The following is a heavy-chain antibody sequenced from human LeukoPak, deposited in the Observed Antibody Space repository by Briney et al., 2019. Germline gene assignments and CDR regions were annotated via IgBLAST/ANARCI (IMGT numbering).Heavy chain of an antibody. CDR2: INPNSGGA. CDR3: ARLGYCSSTSCYAPPFDY. D-gene: IGHD2-2*01. Sequence: ASVKVSCKASGYTFTGYYMHWVRQAPGQGLEWMGWINPNSGGANYAQKLQGRVTMTRDTSISTAYMELSRLRSDDTAVYYCARLGYCSSTSCYAPPFDYWGQGTLVTVSS. V-gene: IGHV1-2*02. CDR1: GYTFTGYY. J-gene: IGHJ4*02.